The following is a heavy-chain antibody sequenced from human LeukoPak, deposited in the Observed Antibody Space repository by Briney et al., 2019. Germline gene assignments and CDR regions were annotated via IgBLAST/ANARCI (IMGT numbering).Heavy chain of an antibody. CDR3: AKDLSSGRYGEYFDY. J-gene: IGHJ4*02. V-gene: IGHV3-30*04. D-gene: IGHD6-19*01. Sequence: PGGSLRLSCAASGFTLNTYAMHWVRQTPGKGLEWVAVISHDGNKRYYADSVKGRFTISRDNSKNTLYLQMNSLRAEDTAVYYCAKDLSSGRYGEYFDYWGQGTLVTVSS. CDR2: ISHDGNKR. CDR1: GFTLNTYA.